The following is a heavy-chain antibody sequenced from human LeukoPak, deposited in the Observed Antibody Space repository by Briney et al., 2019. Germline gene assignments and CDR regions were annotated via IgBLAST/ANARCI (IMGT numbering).Heavy chain of an antibody. CDR2: ISAYNGNT. CDR1: GYTFTSYG. Sequence: GASVKVSCKASGYTFTSYGISWVRQAPGQGLEWMGWISAYNGNTNYAQKLQGRVTMTTDTSTSTAYMELRSLRSDDTAVYYCARDRGGIYLPVSDAFDIWGQGTMVTVSS. D-gene: IGHD1-26*01. J-gene: IGHJ3*02. CDR3: ARDRGGIYLPVSDAFDI. V-gene: IGHV1-18*01.